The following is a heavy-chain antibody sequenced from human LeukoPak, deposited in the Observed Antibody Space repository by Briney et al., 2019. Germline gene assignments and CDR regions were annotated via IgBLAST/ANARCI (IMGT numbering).Heavy chain of an antibody. CDR2: ISGSGGST. V-gene: IGHV3-23*01. J-gene: IGHJ4*02. Sequence: GGSLRLSCAASGFTFSSYAMSWVRQAPGKGLEWVSAISGSGGSTYYADSVKGRFTISRDNSKNTLYLQMNSLRAEDTAVYYCAKDPSYYYGSGSYYSLQIFNWGQGTLVTVSS. D-gene: IGHD3-10*01. CDR3: AKDPSYYYGSGSYYSLQIFN. CDR1: GFTFSSYA.